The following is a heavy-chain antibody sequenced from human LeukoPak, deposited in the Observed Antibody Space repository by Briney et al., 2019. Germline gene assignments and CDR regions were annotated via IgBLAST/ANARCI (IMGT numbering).Heavy chain of an antibody. V-gene: IGHV3-23*01. CDR1: GFTFSSYA. CDR3: ARADVEMATIVYAFDI. D-gene: IGHD5-24*01. Sequence: GGSLRLSCAASGFTFSSYAMSWVRQAPGKGLEWISGISGSGGATHYADSVKGRFTISRDNSRNTLYLQMNSLRAEDTAVYYCARADVEMATIVYAFDIWGQGTMVTVSS. CDR2: ISGSGGAT. J-gene: IGHJ3*02.